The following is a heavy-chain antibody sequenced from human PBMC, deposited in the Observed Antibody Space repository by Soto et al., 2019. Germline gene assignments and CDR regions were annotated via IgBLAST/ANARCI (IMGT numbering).Heavy chain of an antibody. CDR2: ISYDGSNN. D-gene: IGHD1-1*01. CDR3: ARGTTTSAFSAMDV. J-gene: IGHJ6*02. V-gene: IGHV3-30-3*01. Sequence: QVQLVESGGGVVQPGRSLRLSCAASGFTFSNNARDWVRQAPGKGLKGVAVISYDGSNNYIAESVKGRFTISRDNSKNPLLLQMNSLRAEDTAVYYCARGTTTSAFSAMDVWGQGTTVTVSS. CDR1: GFTFSNNA.